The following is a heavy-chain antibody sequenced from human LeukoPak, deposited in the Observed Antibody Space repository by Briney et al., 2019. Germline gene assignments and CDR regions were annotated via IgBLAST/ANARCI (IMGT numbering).Heavy chain of an antibody. CDR2: IYYSGST. CDR3: ASSRYSSGGAFDI. Sequence: SQTLSLTCTVSGGSISSGGYYWSWIRQHPGKGLEWIGYIYYSGSTYYNPSLKSRVTISVDTSKNQFSLKLSSVTAADTAVYYCASSRYSSGGAFDIWGQGTMVTVSS. CDR1: GGSISSGGYY. V-gene: IGHV4-31*03. D-gene: IGHD6-19*01. J-gene: IGHJ3*02.